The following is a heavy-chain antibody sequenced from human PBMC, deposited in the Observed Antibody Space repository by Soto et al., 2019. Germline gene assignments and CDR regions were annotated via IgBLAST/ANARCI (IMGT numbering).Heavy chain of an antibody. D-gene: IGHD3-16*02. CDR3: ARDLRSDSGAITFGGVIVITGY. J-gene: IGHJ4*02. V-gene: IGHV1-18*01. CDR1: GYTFSRYG. Sequence: QVQLVQSGPEVKKPGASVKVSCKTSGYTFSRYGISWVRQAPGQGLEWMGWISAYNGNTNYAQKLQGRVTMTTDTSTSTAYMELRSLRSDDTAVYYCARDLRSDSGAITFGGVIVITGYWGQGTLVTVSS. CDR2: ISAYNGNT.